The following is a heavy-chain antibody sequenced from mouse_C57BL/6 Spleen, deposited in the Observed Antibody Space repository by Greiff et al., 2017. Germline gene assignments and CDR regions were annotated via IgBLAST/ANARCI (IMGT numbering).Heavy chain of an antibody. CDR1: GYTFTDYY. J-gene: IGHJ4*01. D-gene: IGHD2-4*01. Sequence: EVQLQQSGPELVKPGASVKISCKASGYTFTDYYMNWVKQSHGKSLEWIGDINPNNGGTSYNQKFKGKATLTVDKSSSTAYMELRSLTSEDSAVYYCAIDYDYADAMDYGGKGTSVTASS. CDR2: INPNNGGT. V-gene: IGHV1-26*01. CDR3: AIDYDYADAMDY.